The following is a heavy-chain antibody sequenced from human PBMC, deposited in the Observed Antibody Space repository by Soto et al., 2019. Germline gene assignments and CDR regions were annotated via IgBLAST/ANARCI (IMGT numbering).Heavy chain of an antibody. CDR3: AGLVSRPVRFEL. V-gene: IGHV4-30-4*01. CDR2: IYYSGST. Sequence: QVQLQESGPGLVKPSQTLSLTCTVSGGSISSGDYYWSWIRQPPGKGLEWIGYIYYSGSTYYNPSVKRRVTISVDTSNNQFSLKLSAMTAAHTAVYYCAGLVSRPVRFELWGRGTLVTVSS. J-gene: IGHJ2*01. CDR1: GGSISSGDYY. D-gene: IGHD3-16*01.